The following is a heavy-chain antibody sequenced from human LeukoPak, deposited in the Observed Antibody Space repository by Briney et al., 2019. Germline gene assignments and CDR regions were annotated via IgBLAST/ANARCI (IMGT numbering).Heavy chain of an antibody. V-gene: IGHV3-30*18. CDR3: AKDLYSYGYYYYYMDV. J-gene: IGHJ6*03. Sequence: PGGSLRLSCAASGFTFSSYGMHWVRQAPGKGLEWVAVISYDGSNKYYADSVKGRFTISRDNSKNTLYLQMNSLRAEDTAVYYCAKDLYSYGYYYYYMDVWGKGTTVTVSS. CDR2: ISYDGSNK. D-gene: IGHD5-18*01. CDR1: GFTFSSYG.